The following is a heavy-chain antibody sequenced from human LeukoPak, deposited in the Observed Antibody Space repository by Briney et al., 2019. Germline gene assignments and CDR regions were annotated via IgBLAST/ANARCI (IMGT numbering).Heavy chain of an antibody. Sequence: GASVKVSCKASGYTFTGYYMHWVRQAPGQGLEWMGWINPNSGGTNYAQKFQGWVTMTRDTSISTAYMELSRLRSDDTAVYYCARGAPGGHGELPHFDYWGQGTLVTVPS. CDR3: ARGAPGGHGELPHFDY. J-gene: IGHJ4*02. CDR2: INPNSGGT. D-gene: IGHD1-26*01. V-gene: IGHV1-2*04. CDR1: GYTFTGYY.